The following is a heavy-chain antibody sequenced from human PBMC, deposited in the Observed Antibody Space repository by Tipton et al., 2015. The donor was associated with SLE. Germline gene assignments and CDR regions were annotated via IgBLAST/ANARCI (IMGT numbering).Heavy chain of an antibody. Sequence: SLRLSCAASGFTFSSYGMHWVRQAPGKGLEWVAFIRYDGSNKYYADSVKGRFTISRDNSKNTLYLQMNSLRAEDTAVYYCARSRGIAAAEDYWGQGTLVTVSS. CDR1: GFTFSSYG. D-gene: IGHD6-13*01. CDR3: ARSRGIAAAEDY. CDR2: IRYDGSNK. J-gene: IGHJ4*02. V-gene: IGHV3-33*01.